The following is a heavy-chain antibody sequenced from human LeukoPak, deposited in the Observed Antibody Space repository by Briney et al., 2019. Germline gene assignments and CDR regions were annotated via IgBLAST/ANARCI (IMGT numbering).Heavy chain of an antibody. D-gene: IGHD3-10*01. J-gene: IGHJ4*02. CDR2: ISGSGGST. Sequence: GGSLRLSWAASGFTFSSYAMSWVRQAPGKGLEWVSAISGSGGSTYYADSVKGRFTISRDNSKNTLYLQMNSLRAEDTAVYYCAKVDLGYGSGNSGYWGQGTLVTVSS. V-gene: IGHV3-23*01. CDR3: AKVDLGYGSGNSGY. CDR1: GFTFSSYA.